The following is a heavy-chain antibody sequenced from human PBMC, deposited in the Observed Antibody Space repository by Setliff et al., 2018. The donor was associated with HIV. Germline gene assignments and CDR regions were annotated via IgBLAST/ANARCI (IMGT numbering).Heavy chain of an antibody. D-gene: IGHD3-3*01. CDR2: IYTSGST. J-gene: IGHJ5*02. CDR3: ARDTNPLDPNFWSGYSRGWFDP. V-gene: IGHV4-61*02. Sequence: SETLSLTCTVSGGYISSGSYHWSWIRQPAGKGLERIGRIYTSGSTNYNPSLKSRVTISVDTSKNHFSLKLNSVTAADTAVYYCARDTNPLDPNFWSGYSRGWFDPWGQGTLVTVSS. CDR1: GGYISSGSYH.